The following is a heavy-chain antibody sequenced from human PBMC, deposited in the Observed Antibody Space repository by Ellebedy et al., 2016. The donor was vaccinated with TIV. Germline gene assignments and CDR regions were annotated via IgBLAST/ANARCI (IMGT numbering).Heavy chain of an antibody. V-gene: IGHV4-59*08. CDR3: ATSSGTTVTTKYYYYYMDV. CDR1: GGSFSGYY. D-gene: IGHD4-17*01. CDR2: IYYSGST. J-gene: IGHJ6*03. Sequence: SETLSLTCAVYGGSFSGYYWSWIRQPPGKGLEWIGYIYYSGSTNYNPSLKSRVTISVDTSKNQFSLKLSSVTAADTAVYYCATSSGTTVTTKYYYYYMDVWGKGTTVTVSS.